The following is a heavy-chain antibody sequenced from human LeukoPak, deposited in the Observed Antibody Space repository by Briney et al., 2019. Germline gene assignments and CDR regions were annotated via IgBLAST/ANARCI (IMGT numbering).Heavy chain of an antibody. CDR1: GFTFSSYA. CDR2: ISYDGSNK. D-gene: IGHD6-19*01. Sequence: SGRSLRLSCAASGFTFSSYAMHWVRQAPGKGLEWVAVISYDGSNKYYADSVKGRFTVSRDNSKNTLYLQKNSLRAEDTAVYYCARGVRIAVAGYIDYWGQGTLVTVSS. V-gene: IGHV3-30*04. CDR3: ARGVRIAVAGYIDY. J-gene: IGHJ4*02.